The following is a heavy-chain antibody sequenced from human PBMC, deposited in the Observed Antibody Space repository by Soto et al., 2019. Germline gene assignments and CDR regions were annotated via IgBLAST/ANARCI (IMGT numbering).Heavy chain of an antibody. D-gene: IGHD6-6*01. CDR2: VYSTGSA. J-gene: IGHJ3*02. V-gene: IGHV4-4*07. CDR1: GGSTTGYY. CDR3: AREYSSSSGRTLDI. Sequence: PSETLSLTCTVSGGSTTGYYWTWIRQPAGKGLEWIGRVYSTGSANYNPSLKSRVTMSLDTSKNQFSLKLNSVTAADTAVYFCAREYSSSSGRTLDIWGQGTMVTVSS.